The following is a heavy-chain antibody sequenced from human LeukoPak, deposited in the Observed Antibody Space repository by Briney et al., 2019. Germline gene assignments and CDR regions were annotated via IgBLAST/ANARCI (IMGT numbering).Heavy chain of an antibody. Sequence: GGSLRLSCATSGFTFSSYAMHWVRQAPGKGLEWVAVISNDGSKKQYADSVKGRFTISRDNSKNTLYLQMNSLRAEDTDVYYCARDLAYCGGECYSGDAFDIWGQGTMVTVSS. CDR1: GFTFSSYA. V-gene: IGHV3-30*04. CDR3: ARDLAYCGGECYSGDAFDI. D-gene: IGHD2-21*01. CDR2: ISNDGSKK. J-gene: IGHJ3*02.